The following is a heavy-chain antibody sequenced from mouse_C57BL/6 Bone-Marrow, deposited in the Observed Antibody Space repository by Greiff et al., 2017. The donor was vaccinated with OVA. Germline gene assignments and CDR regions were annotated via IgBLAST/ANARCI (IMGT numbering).Heavy chain of an antibody. Sequence: VQLQQSGAELARPGASVKLSCKASGYTFTSYGISWVKQRTGQGLEWIGEIYPRSGNTYYNEKFKGKATLTADKSSSTAYLELQSLTSEDSAVYFCARVITTPYYYAMDYWGQGTSVTVSS. CDR2: IYPRSGNT. D-gene: IGHD1-1*01. V-gene: IGHV1-81*01. CDR3: ARVITTPYYYAMDY. J-gene: IGHJ4*01. CDR1: GYTFTSYG.